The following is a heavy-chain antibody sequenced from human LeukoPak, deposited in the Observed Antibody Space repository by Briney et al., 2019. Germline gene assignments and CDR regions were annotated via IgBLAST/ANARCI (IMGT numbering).Heavy chain of an antibody. CDR2: IRYDGSNK. Sequence: PGGSLRLSCAASGFTFSSYGMHWVRQAPGKGLEWVAFIRYDGSNKYYADSVKGRFTISRDNSKNTLYLQMNSLRAEDTAVYYCAKDDYSIDWFDPWGQGTLVTLSS. CDR1: GFTFSSYG. V-gene: IGHV3-30*02. J-gene: IGHJ5*02. D-gene: IGHD4-11*01. CDR3: AKDDYSIDWFDP.